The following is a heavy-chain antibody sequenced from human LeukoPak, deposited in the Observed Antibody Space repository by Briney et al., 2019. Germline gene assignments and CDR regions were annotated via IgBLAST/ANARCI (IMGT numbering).Heavy chain of an antibody. D-gene: IGHD2-21*01. CDR3: AGRYSHFDY. CDR1: GGSISSYY. V-gene: IGHV4-59*01. J-gene: IGHJ4*02. CDR2: ISYSGST. Sequence: SETLSLTCTVSGGSISSYYWSWIRQPPGKGLEWIGYISYSGSTTYNPSLKSRVTISVDTSKNQFSLKLSSVTAADTAVYYCAGRYSHFDYWGQGTLVTVSS.